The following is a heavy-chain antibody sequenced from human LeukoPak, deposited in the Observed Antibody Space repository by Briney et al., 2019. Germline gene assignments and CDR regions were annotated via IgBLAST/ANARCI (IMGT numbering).Heavy chain of an antibody. Sequence: GGSLRLSCAASGFTFSSYGMHWVRQAPGKGLEWVAFIRYDGSNKYYADSVKGRFTISRDNSKNTPYLQMNSLRAEDTAVYYRAREAPSGYQNYPRGFLDYWGQGTLVSVSS. CDR3: AREAPSGYQNYPRGFLDY. J-gene: IGHJ4*02. CDR1: GFTFSSYG. CDR2: IRYDGSNK. V-gene: IGHV3-30*02. D-gene: IGHD3-3*01.